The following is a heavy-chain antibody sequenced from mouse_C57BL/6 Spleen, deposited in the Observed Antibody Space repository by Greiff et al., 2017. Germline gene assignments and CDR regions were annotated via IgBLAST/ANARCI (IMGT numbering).Heavy chain of an antibody. CDR1: GYTFTSYD. CDR2: IYPRDGST. Sequence: VKLMESGPELVKPGASVKLSCKASGYTFTSYDINWVKQRPGQGLEWIGWIYPRDGSTKYNEKFKGKATLTVDTSSSTAYMELHSLTSEDSAVYFCARVDYGSRGYFDVWGTGTTVTVSS. J-gene: IGHJ1*03. D-gene: IGHD1-1*01. V-gene: IGHV1-85*01. CDR3: ARVDYGSRGYFDV.